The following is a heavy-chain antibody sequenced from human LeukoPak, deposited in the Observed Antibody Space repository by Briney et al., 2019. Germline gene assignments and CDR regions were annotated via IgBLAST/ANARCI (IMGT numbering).Heavy chain of an antibody. CDR1: GGSFSGYD. Sequence: SETLSLTCAVYGGSFSGYDWSWIRQPPGKGPEWIGEINHSGSTNYNPSLKSRVTISVDTSKNQFSLKLSSVTAADTAVYYCARVDTYYYDSSGYYLLDYWGQGTLVTVS. V-gene: IGHV4-34*01. CDR2: INHSGST. D-gene: IGHD3-22*01. J-gene: IGHJ4*02. CDR3: ARVDTYYYDSSGYYLLDY.